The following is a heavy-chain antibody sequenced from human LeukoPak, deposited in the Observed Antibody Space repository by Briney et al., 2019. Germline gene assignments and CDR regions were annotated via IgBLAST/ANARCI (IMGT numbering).Heavy chain of an antibody. V-gene: IGHV3-21*01. CDR2: ISTSSSYI. D-gene: IGHD3-10*02. J-gene: IGHJ6*04. CDR3: AELGITMIGGV. CDR1: RFTFSSYS. Sequence: GGSLRLSCAASRFTFSSYSMNWVRQAPGKGLEWVSSISTSSSYIYYADSVKGRFTISRDNAKNSLYLQMNSLRAEDTAVYYCAELGITMIGGVWGKGTTVTISS.